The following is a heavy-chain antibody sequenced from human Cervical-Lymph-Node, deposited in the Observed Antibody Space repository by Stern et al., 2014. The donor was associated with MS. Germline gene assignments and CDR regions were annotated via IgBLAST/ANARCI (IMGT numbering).Heavy chain of an antibody. CDR1: GYKFTSSA. Sequence: QVQLVQSGSELKKPGASVKVSCKASGYKFTSSAINWVRQAPGKGLEWMGWINTYTGAPTYGQDFTGRVVFSLDTSVTTAYLQINSLKPEDTALYYCTTQGARGLGHSPTTFWGQGTLVTVSS. CDR3: TTQGARGLGHSPTTF. V-gene: IGHV7-4-1*02. CDR2: INTYTGAP. D-gene: IGHD4-23*01. J-gene: IGHJ4*02.